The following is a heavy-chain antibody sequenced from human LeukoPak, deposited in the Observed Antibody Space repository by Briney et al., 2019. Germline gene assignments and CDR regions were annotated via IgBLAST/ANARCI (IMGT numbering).Heavy chain of an antibody. V-gene: IGHV6-1*01. J-gene: IGHJ3*01. Sequence: SQTRSLTCSIAADSVSYNNYAWNWIRQSPSRGLEWLVRTYYRSQWHNDYARSVMSRISVDPDTSKNQFSLHLGSVTPDDTAVYCCAGGYAFDVWGQGTMVTVSS. CDR2: TYYRSQWHN. CDR3: AGGYAFDV. CDR1: ADSVSYNNYA.